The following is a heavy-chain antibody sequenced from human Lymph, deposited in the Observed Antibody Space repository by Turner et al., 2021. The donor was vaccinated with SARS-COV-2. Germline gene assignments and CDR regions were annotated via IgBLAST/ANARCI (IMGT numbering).Heavy chain of an antibody. CDR2: IAYDGSNK. Sequence: QVHLLVSGGGVVQPGRSLRLSCAASGFTFSSYAMYWVRQGPGKGLEWGAVIAYDGSNKYDADPGKGRFTISRDNSKNTLYLQMNSLRAEDTAVYYCARGDYYGSGSFPGKTFDYWGQGTLVTVSS. V-gene: IGHV3-30-3*01. CDR1: GFTFSSYA. J-gene: IGHJ4*02. D-gene: IGHD3-10*01. CDR3: ARGDYYGSGSFPGKTFDY.